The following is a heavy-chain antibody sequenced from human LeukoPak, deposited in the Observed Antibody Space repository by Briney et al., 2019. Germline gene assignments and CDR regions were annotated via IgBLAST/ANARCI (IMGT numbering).Heavy chain of an antibody. CDR2: TSSSDAGT. CDR1: GFTLSTYA. CDR3: AREHPYYYDSSGTALMAEIKYYFDY. V-gene: IGHV3-23*01. D-gene: IGHD3-22*01. Sequence: GGSLRLSCAASGFTLSTYAMSWVRQTPGKGLEWVAATSSSDAGTYHADSVKGRFTISRDNSKNTLYLQMNSLRAEDTGVYYCAREHPYYYDSSGTALMAEIKYYFDYWGQGTLVTVSS. J-gene: IGHJ4*02.